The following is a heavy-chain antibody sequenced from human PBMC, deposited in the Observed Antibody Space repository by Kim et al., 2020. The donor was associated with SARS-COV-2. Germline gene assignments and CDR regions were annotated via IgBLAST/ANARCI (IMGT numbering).Heavy chain of an antibody. CDR3: ARDVRSFSSGYYFDY. J-gene: IGHJ4*02. Sequence: QKFQGRATMTRDTSISTAYMELSRLRSADTAVYYCARDVRSFSSGYYFDYWGQGTLVTVSS. D-gene: IGHD3-22*01. V-gene: IGHV1-2*02.